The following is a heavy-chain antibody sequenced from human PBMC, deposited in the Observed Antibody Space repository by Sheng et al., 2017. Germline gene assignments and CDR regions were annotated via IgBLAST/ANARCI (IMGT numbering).Heavy chain of an antibody. J-gene: IGHJ4*02. CDR2: ISYDGSNK. Sequence: QVQLVESGGGVVQPGRSLRLSCAASGFTFSSYGMHWVRQAPGKGLEWVAAISYDGSNKFYADSVKGRFTISRDNSKNTMYLQMNSLRADDTAVYYCARDHFRGSFLDYWGQGT. CDR3: ARDHFRGSFLDY. D-gene: IGHD1-26*01. CDR1: GFTFSSYG. V-gene: IGHV3-30*03.